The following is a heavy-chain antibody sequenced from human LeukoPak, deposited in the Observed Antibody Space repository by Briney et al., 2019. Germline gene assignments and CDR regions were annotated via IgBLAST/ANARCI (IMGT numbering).Heavy chain of an antibody. V-gene: IGHV4-4*02. D-gene: IGHD1-26*01. J-gene: IGHJ4*02. CDR3: ARLPYSGSYFVY. CDR1: GDSISNSNW. Sequence: PSETLSLTCAVSGDSISNSNWWSWVRLPPGKGLEWIGEIYHSGSTNYNPSLKGRVTISVDKSKNQFSLMLSSVTAADTALYYCARLPYSGSYFVYWGQGTLVTVSS. CDR2: IYHSGST.